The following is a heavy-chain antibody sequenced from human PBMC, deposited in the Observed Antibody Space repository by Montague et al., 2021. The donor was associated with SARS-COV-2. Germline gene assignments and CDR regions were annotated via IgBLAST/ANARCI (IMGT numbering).Heavy chain of an antibody. D-gene: IGHD3-10*01. CDR1: GGSFSTYS. J-gene: IGHJ6*03. Sequence: SETLSLTCAVHGGSFSTYSWNWILQPPGKGLEWIGEIHHGGSTNYNPSLKSRVTFSADTSKNQFSLKLTSVAAADTAVYYCTRMGDGVVPSPILGVGPYYADYYVDFWGKGTAVTVSS. V-gene: IGHV4-34*01. CDR3: TRMGDGVVPSPILGVGPYYADYYVDF. CDR2: IHHGGST.